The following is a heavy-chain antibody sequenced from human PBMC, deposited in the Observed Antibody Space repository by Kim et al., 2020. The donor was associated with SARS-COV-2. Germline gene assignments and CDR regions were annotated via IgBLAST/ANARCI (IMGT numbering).Heavy chain of an antibody. D-gene: IGHD3-3*01. CDR3: ARGPTLDFYYDY. Sequence: SETLSLTCTVSGGSISSYYWSWIRQPPGKGLEWIGYIYYSGSTNYNPSLKSRVTISVDTSKNQFSLKLSSVTAADTAVYYCARGPTLDFYYDYWGQGTLVTVSS. CDR2: IYYSGST. V-gene: IGHV4-59*13. J-gene: IGHJ4*02. CDR1: GGSISSYY.